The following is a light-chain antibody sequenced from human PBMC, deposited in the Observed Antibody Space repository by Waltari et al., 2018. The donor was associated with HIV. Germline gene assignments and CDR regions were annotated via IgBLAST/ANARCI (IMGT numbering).Light chain of an antibody. CDR3: QQYDDLALS. CDR2: DAS. Sequence: DIQMTQSPPSLSASIGDRVTISCQASQDITNYLNWYHQKPGRAPSLLIYDASNLETGVPPRFSGSGSGTDFTLTISSLQPEDIGTYYCQQYDDLALSFGGGTKVEI. V-gene: IGKV1-33*01. J-gene: IGKJ4*01. CDR1: QDITNY.